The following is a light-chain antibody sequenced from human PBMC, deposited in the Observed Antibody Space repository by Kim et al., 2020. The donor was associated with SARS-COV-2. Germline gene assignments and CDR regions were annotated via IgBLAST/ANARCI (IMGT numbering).Light chain of an antibody. J-gene: IGKJ5*01. CDR3: QERSNS. CDR2: DAS. CDR1: QRIGSY. V-gene: IGKV3-11*01. Sequence: LSLSPGERDTLSCRARQRIGSYLAWYQHKPGQAPRLLIYDASNRAIGIPVRFSGSGSGTDFTLTISSLEPEDCAVYYCQERSNSFGQGTRLEIK.